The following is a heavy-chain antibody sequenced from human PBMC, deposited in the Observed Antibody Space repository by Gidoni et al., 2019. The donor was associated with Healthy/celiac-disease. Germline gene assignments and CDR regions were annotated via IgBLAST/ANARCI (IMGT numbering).Heavy chain of an antibody. CDR3: ARGGVDTAMDPRDY. CDR2: IIPILGIA. V-gene: IGHV1-69*10. CDR1: GGTFSSYD. D-gene: IGHD5-18*01. J-gene: IGHJ4*02. Sequence: QVQLVQSGAEVKKPGSSVKVSCKASGGTFSSYDISWVRQAPGQGLEWMGGIIPILGIANYAQKFQGRVTITADKSTSTAYMELSSLRSEDTAVYYCARGGVDTAMDPRDYWGQGTLVTVSS.